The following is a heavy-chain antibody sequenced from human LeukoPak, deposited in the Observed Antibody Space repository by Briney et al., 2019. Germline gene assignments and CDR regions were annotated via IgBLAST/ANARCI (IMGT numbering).Heavy chain of an antibody. D-gene: IGHD3-9*01. CDR1: GFTFSSYG. Sequence: GGSLRLSCAASGFTFSSYGVHWVRQAPGKGLEWVAVISYDGSNKYYADSVKGRFTISRDNSKNTLYLQMNSLRAEDTAVYYCAKGDDILTDWGQGTLVTVSS. J-gene: IGHJ4*02. V-gene: IGHV3-30*18. CDR2: ISYDGSNK. CDR3: AKGDDILTD.